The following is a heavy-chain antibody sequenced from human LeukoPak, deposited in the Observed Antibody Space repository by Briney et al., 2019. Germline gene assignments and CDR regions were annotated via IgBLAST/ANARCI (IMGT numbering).Heavy chain of an antibody. V-gene: IGHV1-2*02. J-gene: IGHJ4*02. Sequence: VASVKVSCKASGYIFTGYYMHWVRQAPGQGLEWMGWINPNSGGTNYAQKFQGRVTMTRDTSISTAYMELSRLRSDDTAVYYCARITGTTFGFSDYWGQGTLVTVSS. CDR1: GYIFTGYY. CDR3: ARITGTTFGFSDY. D-gene: IGHD3-16*01. CDR2: INPNSGGT.